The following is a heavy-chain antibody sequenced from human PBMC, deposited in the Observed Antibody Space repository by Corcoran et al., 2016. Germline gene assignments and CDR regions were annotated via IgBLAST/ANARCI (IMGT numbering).Heavy chain of an antibody. CDR2: IYYSGST. V-gene: IGHV4-39*01. J-gene: IGHJ4*02. CDR1: GGSISSSSYY. D-gene: IGHD3-22*01. CDR3: ARKNTPSTYYYDSSGYYAAFDY. Sequence: QLQLQESGPGLVKPSETLSLTCTVSGGSISSSSYYWGWIRPPPGQGLEWIGSIYYSGSTYYNASLKSRVTISVDTFKHQFSLKLSSVTAADTAGYYCARKNTPSTYYYDSSGYYAAFDYWGQGTLVTVSS.